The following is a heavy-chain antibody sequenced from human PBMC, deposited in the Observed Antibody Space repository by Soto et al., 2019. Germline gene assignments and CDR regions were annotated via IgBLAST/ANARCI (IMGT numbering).Heavy chain of an antibody. Sequence: QITLKESGPTLVKPTQTLPVTSTFSGFSLSTGGVGVGGIRQPPGKALEWLALTYWNDDKRYSPSLQSRLTVTRASYNQVGLTMANVDPVDTATFFCAHRNVEVVAETPITFDYWGQGSLVTVSS. V-gene: IGHV2-5*01. CDR3: AHRNVEVVAETPITFDY. CDR2: TYWNDDK. CDR1: GFSLSTGGVG. D-gene: IGHD2-15*01. J-gene: IGHJ4*02.